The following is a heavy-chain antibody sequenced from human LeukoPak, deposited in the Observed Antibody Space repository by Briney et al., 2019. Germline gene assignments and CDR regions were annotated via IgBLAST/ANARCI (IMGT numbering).Heavy chain of an antibody. CDR1: GYTFTDYY. V-gene: IGHV1-2*02. CDR2: MHPNSGGT. J-gene: IGHJ3*02. D-gene: IGHD3-3*01. CDR3: ARHTTIFGVAIIDI. Sequence: ASVKVSCKASGYTFTDYYMHWLRQAPGQGLAWMGWMHPNSGGTNYAQKFQGRVTMTRDTSISTAYMDLSSLRSDDTAVYYCARHTTIFGVAIIDIWGQGTMVTVSS.